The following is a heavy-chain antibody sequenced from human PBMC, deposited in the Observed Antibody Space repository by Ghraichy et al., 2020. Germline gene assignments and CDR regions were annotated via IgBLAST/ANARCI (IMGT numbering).Heavy chain of an antibody. J-gene: IGHJ4*02. CDR1: GFPFKNFA. CDR3: VRPPPTTVIVRPASDY. Sequence: GESLNISCVTSGFPFKNFAIHWVRQAPGKGLEWVAVISHDGRTAYYADSVRGRFAVSRDNSNDTLALQMTSLKPEDTAIYYCVRPPPTTVIVRPASDYCGQGPPVTVSS. CDR2: ISHDGRTA. V-gene: IGHV3-30*09. D-gene: IGHD1/OR15-1a*01.